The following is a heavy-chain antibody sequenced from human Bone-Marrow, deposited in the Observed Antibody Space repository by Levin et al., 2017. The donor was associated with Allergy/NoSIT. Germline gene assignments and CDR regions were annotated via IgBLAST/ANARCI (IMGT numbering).Heavy chain of an antibody. J-gene: IGHJ4*02. V-gene: IGHV3-15*01. CDR2: IKSKTDGGTT. Sequence: GESLKISFAASGFTFSNAWMSWVRQAPGKGLEWVGRIKSKTDGGTTDYAAPVKGRFTISRDDSKNTLYLQMNSLKTEDTAVYYCTTGVGATGFDYWGQGTLVTVSS. CDR3: TTGVGATGFDY. CDR1: GFTFSNAW. D-gene: IGHD1-26*01.